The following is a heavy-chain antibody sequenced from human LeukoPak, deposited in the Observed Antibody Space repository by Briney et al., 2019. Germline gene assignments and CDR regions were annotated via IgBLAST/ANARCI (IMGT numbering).Heavy chain of an antibody. Sequence: SETLSLTCTVSGGSISSGGSYWSRIRQHPGKGLEWIGYIYYSGSTYYNPSLKSRVTISVDTSKNQFSLKLSSVTAADTAVYYCARVSRPSWYFDLWGRGTLVTVSS. CDR3: ARVSRPSWYFDL. D-gene: IGHD3-3*02. CDR2: IYYSGST. J-gene: IGHJ2*01. V-gene: IGHV4-31*03. CDR1: GGSISSGGSY.